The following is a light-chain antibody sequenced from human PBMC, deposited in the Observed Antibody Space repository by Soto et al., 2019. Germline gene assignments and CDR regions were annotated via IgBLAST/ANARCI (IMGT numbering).Light chain of an antibody. CDR2: DVN. Sequence: QSALTQPRSVSGSPGQSVTISCTGTSSDVGSYDYVSWYQQQPGKAPKLMIYDVNKRPSGVPDRFSGSKSGNTASLTVSGLRAEDEADYYCCSYAGSYTYLFGTGTKVTV. CDR1: SSDVGSYDY. CDR3: CSYAGSYTYL. J-gene: IGLJ1*01. V-gene: IGLV2-11*01.